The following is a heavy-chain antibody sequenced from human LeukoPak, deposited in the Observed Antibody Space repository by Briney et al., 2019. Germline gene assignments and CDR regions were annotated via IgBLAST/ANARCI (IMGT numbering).Heavy chain of an antibody. V-gene: IGHV4-4*07. CDR2: IYTSGST. CDR1: GGSISSYY. Sequence: SETLSPTCTVSGGSISSYYWSWIRQPAGKGLEWIGRIYTSGSTNYNPSLKSRVTMSVDTSKNQFSLKLSSVTAADTAVYYCARDDSSGYYLYFDYWGQGTLVTVSS. CDR3: ARDDSSGYYLYFDY. J-gene: IGHJ4*02. D-gene: IGHD3-22*01.